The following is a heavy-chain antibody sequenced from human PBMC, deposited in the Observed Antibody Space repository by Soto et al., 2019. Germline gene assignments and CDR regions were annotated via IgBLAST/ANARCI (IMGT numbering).Heavy chain of an antibody. D-gene: IGHD6-19*01. CDR2: VYSGGST. V-gene: IGHV3-53*02. Sequence: EVQLVETGGGLIQPGGSLRLSCAASGLTVSRNYMSWVRQAPGKGLEWVSYVYSGGSTFYADSVKGRFTISRDKSNNTLYLQMNSLRAEDTAVYYCAIGGDSGWYPMDHWGQGTLVIVSS. J-gene: IGHJ4*02. CDR1: GLTVSRNY. CDR3: AIGGDSGWYPMDH.